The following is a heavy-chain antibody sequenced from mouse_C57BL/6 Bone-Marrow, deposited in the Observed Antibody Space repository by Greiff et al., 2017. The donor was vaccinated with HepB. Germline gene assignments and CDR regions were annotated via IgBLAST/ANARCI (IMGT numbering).Heavy chain of an antibody. Sequence: EVMLVESGGDLVKPGGSLKLSCAASGFTFSSYGMSWVRQTPDKRLEWVATISSGGSYTYYTDSVKGRFTISRDNAKNTLYLQMSSLKSEDTAMYYCARRGLHWYFDVWGTGTTVTVSS. V-gene: IGHV5-6*02. CDR3: ARRGLHWYFDV. D-gene: IGHD2-4*01. CDR2: ISSGGSYT. CDR1: GFTFSSYG. J-gene: IGHJ1*03.